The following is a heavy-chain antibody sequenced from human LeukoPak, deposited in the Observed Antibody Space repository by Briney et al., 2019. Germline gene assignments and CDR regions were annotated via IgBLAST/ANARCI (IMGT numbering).Heavy chain of an antibody. Sequence: PSETLSLTCTVSGGSISSGGYYWSWIRQPPGKGLEWIGYIYHSGSTYYNPSLKSRVTISVDRSENQFSLKLSSVTAADTAVYYCTRARSGYSSSPWNFDYWGQGTLVTVSS. D-gene: IGHD6-6*01. CDR2: IYHSGST. CDR1: GGSISSGGYY. J-gene: IGHJ4*02. V-gene: IGHV4-30-2*01. CDR3: TRARSGYSSSPWNFDY.